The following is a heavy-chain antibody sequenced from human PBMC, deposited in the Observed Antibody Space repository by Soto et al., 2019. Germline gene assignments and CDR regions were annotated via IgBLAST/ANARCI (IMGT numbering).Heavy chain of an antibody. CDR3: AMSNSNDLYYHFES. V-gene: IGHV3-9*01. CDR2: INWNSDTT. D-gene: IGHD3-22*01. CDR1: GFTFDDYA. J-gene: IGHJ4*02. Sequence: PGGSLRLSCAASGFTFDDYAMHWVRQAPGKGLEWVSGINWNSDTTGYADSVKGRFTVSRDNAKGSLLLQMSSLRAEDTAVYFCAMSNSNDLYYHFESWGQGTPVTVSS.